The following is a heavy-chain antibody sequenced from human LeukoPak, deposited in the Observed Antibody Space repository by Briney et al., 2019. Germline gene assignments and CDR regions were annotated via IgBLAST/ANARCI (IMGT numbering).Heavy chain of an antibody. CDR1: GFTFSSYA. J-gene: IGHJ3*01. CDR2: ISGSGGST. CDR3: ATDSGYNAFDV. V-gene: IGHV3-23*01. Sequence: GGSLRLSCAASGFTFSSYAMSWVRQAPGKGLEWVSAISGSGGSTYYADSVKGRFTISRDNAKNSLCLQMNSLRVEDTAVYYCATDSGYNAFDVWGQGTMVSVSS. D-gene: IGHD5-12*01.